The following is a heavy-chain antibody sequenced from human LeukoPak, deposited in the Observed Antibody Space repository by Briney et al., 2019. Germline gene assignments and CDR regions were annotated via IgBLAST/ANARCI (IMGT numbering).Heavy chain of an antibody. J-gene: IGHJ4*02. CDR2: IKQDGSEK. CDR1: GFTLSIYW. V-gene: IGHV3-7*01. Sequence: GGALRLSCAASGFTLSIYWTTGVRQAPGRGLEGVANIKQDGSEKYYVDSVKGRVTISRDNAKSSLYLQMNSLRAEDTAEYFCARNLHRQWTIDYWGQGTQVTVSS. D-gene: IGHD6-19*01. CDR3: ARNLHRQWTIDY.